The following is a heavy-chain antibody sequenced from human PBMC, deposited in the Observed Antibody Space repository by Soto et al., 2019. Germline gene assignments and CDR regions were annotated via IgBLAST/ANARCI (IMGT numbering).Heavy chain of an antibody. Sequence: VGSLRLPCAASGFTFSSYAMSWVRQAPGKGLEWVSAISGSGGSTYYADSVKGRFTISRDNSKNTLYLQMNSLRAEDTAVYYCAKELLQLELAFDYWGQGTLVTVSS. V-gene: IGHV3-23*01. CDR2: ISGSGGST. J-gene: IGHJ4*02. CDR3: AKELLQLELAFDY. CDR1: GFTFSSYA. D-gene: IGHD1-7*01.